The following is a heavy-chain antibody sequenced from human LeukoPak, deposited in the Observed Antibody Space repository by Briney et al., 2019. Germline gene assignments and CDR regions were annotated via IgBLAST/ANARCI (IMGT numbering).Heavy chain of an antibody. CDR3: ARGRIVPHYFDY. CDR2: ISGSGGST. J-gene: IGHJ4*02. V-gene: IGHV3-23*01. D-gene: IGHD2-2*01. Sequence: GGSLRLSCAASGFTFSSYAMSWVRQAPGKGLEWVSAISGSGGSTYYADSVKGRFTISRDNSKNTLYLQMNSLRAEDMAVYYCARGRIVPHYFDYWGQGTLVTVSS. CDR1: GFTFSSYA.